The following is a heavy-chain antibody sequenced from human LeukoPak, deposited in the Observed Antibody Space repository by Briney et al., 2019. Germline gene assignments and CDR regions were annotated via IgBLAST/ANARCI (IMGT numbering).Heavy chain of an antibody. CDR1: GGSISSGRYY. CDR2: IYYSGST. D-gene: IGHD6-13*01. CDR3: ARRGSSWFHIDY. J-gene: IGHJ4*02. V-gene: IGHV4-61*01. Sequence: SETLSLTCTVAGGSISSGRYYWSWIRQPPGKGLEWIGYIYYSGSTNYNPSLKSRVTILVDTSKNQFSLKLSSVTAADTAVYYCARRGSSWFHIDYWGQGTLVTVSS.